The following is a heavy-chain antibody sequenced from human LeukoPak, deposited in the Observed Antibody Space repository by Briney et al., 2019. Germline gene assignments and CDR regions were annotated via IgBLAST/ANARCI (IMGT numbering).Heavy chain of an antibody. Sequence: GRTLRNSCAPTGFTFSSDAMHLVRQALGKRLEYVSAISSNGGSTYYANSVKGRFTISRDNSKNTLYLQMGSLRAEDMAVYYCARVTGAHLDYWGQGTLVTVPS. CDR1: GFTFSSDA. J-gene: IGHJ4*02. CDR2: ISSNGGST. CDR3: ARVTGAHLDY. V-gene: IGHV3-64*01. D-gene: IGHD3-10*01.